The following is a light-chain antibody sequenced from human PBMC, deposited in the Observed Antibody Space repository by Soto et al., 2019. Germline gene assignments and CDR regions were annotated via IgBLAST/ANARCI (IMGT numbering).Light chain of an antibody. J-gene: IGKJ4*01. CDR1: QAVSSIL. CDR2: AAS. Sequence: EVVLTQSPGTLSLSPGERATLSCRASQAVSSILLAWYQQKPGQAPRLLIYAASSRATGIPDRFSGSGSGTDFTITVSRLEAEDFAEYYRHQDGPSLTFGRGTKVEIK. V-gene: IGKV3-20*01. CDR3: HQDGPSLT.